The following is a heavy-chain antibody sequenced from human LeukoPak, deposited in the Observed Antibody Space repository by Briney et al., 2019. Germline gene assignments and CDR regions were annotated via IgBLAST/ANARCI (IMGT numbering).Heavy chain of an antibody. CDR3: ARHTSPDILTAYLDV. CDR2: IDPSDSYT. D-gene: IGHD3-9*01. CDR1: GYSFSNYW. Sequence: GDSLKISCTGSGYSFSNYWIAWVRQMPGKGLEWMGRIDPSDSYTSYSPSFQGHVTISADKSISTAYLQWSSLKASDTAMYYCARHTSPDILTAYLDVWGQGTTVTVSS. J-gene: IGHJ6*02. V-gene: IGHV5-10-1*01.